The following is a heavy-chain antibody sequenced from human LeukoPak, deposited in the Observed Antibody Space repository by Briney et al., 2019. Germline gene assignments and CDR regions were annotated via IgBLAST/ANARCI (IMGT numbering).Heavy chain of an antibody. V-gene: IGHV1-69*13. D-gene: IGHD5-18*01. CDR1: GYSFTSYA. J-gene: IGHJ4*02. Sequence: SVKVSCKASGYSFTSYAISWVRQAPGQGLEWMGGIIPIFGTANYAQKFQGRVTITADESTSTAYMELSSLRSEDTAVYYCASSTRGVHEYSYGGYFDYWGQGTLVTVSS. CDR3: ASSTRGVHEYSYGGYFDY. CDR2: IIPIFGTA.